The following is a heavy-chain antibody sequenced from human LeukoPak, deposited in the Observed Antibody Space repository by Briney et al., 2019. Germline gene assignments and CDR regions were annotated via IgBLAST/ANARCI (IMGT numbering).Heavy chain of an antibody. J-gene: IGHJ4*02. V-gene: IGHV1-69*13. D-gene: IGHD3-10*01. Sequence: GASVKVSCKASGGTFSSYAISWVRQAPGQGLEWMGGITPIFGTANYAQKFQGRVTITADESTSTAYMELSSLRSEDTAVYYCARDFGFGEAFFDYWGQGTLVTVSS. CDR1: GGTFSSYA. CDR3: ARDFGFGEAFFDY. CDR2: ITPIFGTA.